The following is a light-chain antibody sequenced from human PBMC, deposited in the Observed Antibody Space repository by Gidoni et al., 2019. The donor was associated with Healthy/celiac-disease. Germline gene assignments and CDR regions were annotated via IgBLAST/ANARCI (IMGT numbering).Light chain of an antibody. Sequence: EIVMTQSPATLSVSPGERATLSCRASQSVSSNLAWYQQKPGQAPRLLTYGASTRATGIPARFSGSGSGTEFTLTISSLQSEDFAVYYCQQYNNWRVTFGQGTKVEIK. J-gene: IGKJ1*01. CDR1: QSVSSN. CDR3: QQYNNWRVT. V-gene: IGKV3-15*01. CDR2: GAS.